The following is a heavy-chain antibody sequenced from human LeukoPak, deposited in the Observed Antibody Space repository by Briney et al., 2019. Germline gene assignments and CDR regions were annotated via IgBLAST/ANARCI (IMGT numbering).Heavy chain of an antibody. CDR1: GRSLRSVY. Sequence: SETLSLTCTVSGRSLRSVYWNWIRQSAGKGLEWIGRIYATDLTNYNPSLKRRVTLSVDMSKNELSLTLKSVTAADTAVYYCARGFGSGTSPIDLWGQGALVTVSS. V-gene: IGHV4-4*07. J-gene: IGHJ5*02. D-gene: IGHD3-10*01. CDR3: ARGFGSGTSPIDL. CDR2: IYATDLT.